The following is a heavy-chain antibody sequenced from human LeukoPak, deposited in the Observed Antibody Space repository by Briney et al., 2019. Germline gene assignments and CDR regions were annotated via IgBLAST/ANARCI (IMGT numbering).Heavy chain of an antibody. CDR3: ARGRKNVLRFLEWLSRHYYYYYMDV. J-gene: IGHJ6*03. V-gene: IGHV1-8*03. CDR1: GYTFTSYD. D-gene: IGHD3-3*01. CDR2: MNPNSGNT. Sequence: ASVKVSCKASGYTFTSYDINWVRQATGQGLEWMGWMNPNSGNTGYAQKFQGRVTITRNTSISTAYMELSSPRSEDTAVYYCARGRKNVLRFLEWLSRHYYYYYMDVWGKGTTVTVSS.